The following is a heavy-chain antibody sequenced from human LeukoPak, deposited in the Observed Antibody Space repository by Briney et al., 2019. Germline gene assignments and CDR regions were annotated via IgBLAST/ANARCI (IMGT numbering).Heavy chain of an antibody. CDR2: IYYSGST. J-gene: IGHJ6*03. Sequence: LETLSLTCTVSGGSISSYYWSWIRQTPGKGLEWIGYIYYSGSTNFNPSLKSRVTISVDTSKNQFSLKMSSVTAADTAVYFCARGGPPGYYCDYYMDVWGKGTTVTISS. V-gene: IGHV4-59*01. CDR1: GGSISSYY. CDR3: ARGGPPGYYCDYYMDV.